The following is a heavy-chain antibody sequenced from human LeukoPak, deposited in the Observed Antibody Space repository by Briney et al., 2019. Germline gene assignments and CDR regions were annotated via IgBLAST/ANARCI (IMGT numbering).Heavy chain of an antibody. CDR1: GGTFSSYA. CDR3: ARETIDYGDPYYYYGMDV. D-gene: IGHD4-17*01. J-gene: IGHJ6*02. V-gene: IGHV1-69*13. Sequence: ASVKVSCKASGGTFSSYAISWVRQAPGQGLEWMGGIIPIFGTANYAQKFQGRVTITADESTSTAYMELSSLRSEDTAVYYCARETIDYGDPYYYYGMDVWGQGTTVTVSS. CDR2: IIPIFGTA.